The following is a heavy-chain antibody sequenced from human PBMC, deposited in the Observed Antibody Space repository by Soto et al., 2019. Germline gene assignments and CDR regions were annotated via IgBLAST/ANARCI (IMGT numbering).Heavy chain of an antibody. D-gene: IGHD2-15*01. J-gene: IGHJ6*02. CDR3: ARPDEGGYSSNHHYYYALDV. CDR1: GCTFRSYS. V-gene: IGHV1-69*13. Sequence: SVKVSCKASGCTFRSYSISWVRQAPGQGLEWMGGIIPIFDITNYAQKFQGRVTITADESTSTAYMELSSLGSDDTAVYYCARPDEGGYSSNHHYYYALDVWGQGTTVTVSS. CDR2: IIPIFDIT.